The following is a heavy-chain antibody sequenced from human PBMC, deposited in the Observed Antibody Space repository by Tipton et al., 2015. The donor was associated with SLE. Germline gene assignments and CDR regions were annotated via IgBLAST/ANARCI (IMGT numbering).Heavy chain of an antibody. CDR1: GFTVSSNY. Sequence: SLRLSCAASGFTVSSNYMSWVRQAPGKGLEWVSVIYSGGSTYYADSVKGRFTISRDNSKNTLYLQMNSLRAEDTAVYYCARELSWRSFDIWGQGTMVTVSS. V-gene: IGHV3-66*01. D-gene: IGHD6-13*01. CDR3: ARELSWRSFDI. CDR2: IYSGGST. J-gene: IGHJ3*02.